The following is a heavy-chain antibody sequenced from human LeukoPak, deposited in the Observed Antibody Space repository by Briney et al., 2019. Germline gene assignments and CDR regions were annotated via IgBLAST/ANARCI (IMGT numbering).Heavy chain of an antibody. CDR2: IRSSPDGVTS. J-gene: IGHJ4*02. Sequence: PGGSLRLSCVGSGFTFTNAWMDWARQAPGKGLEWVCRIRSSPDGVTSAYAAHVQGRFIISRDDSKNTLYLHMNTLKTKDAAVYYCVTVYDQVARGGQGTLVTVSA. CDR3: VTVYDQVAR. CDR1: GFTFTNAW. V-gene: IGHV3-15*01. D-gene: IGHD5/OR15-5a*01.